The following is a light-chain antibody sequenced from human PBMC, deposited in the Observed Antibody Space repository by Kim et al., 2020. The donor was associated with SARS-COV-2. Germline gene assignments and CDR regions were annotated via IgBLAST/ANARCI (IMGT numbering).Light chain of an antibody. CDR1: SSLGRNE. J-gene: IGKJ4*01. V-gene: IGKV3-20*01. CDR2: GVT. Sequence: WSPGERATLAYRASSSLGRNELAGYQKNTGQAPRLLIYGVTSRATGIPDKFSGSGSGTDFTLTISRLETEDSATYYCQQYGATFGGETKLDIK. CDR3: QQYGAT.